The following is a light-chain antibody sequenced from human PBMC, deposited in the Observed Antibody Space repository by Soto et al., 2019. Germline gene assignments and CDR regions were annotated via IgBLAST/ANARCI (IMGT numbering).Light chain of an antibody. J-gene: IGKJ4*01. CDR3: QHYNNWPLT. CDR1: QSVRSH. V-gene: IGKV3-15*01. Sequence: EIVMTQSPATLSVSPGERATLSCRVSQSVRSHLAWYQQKSGQAPRLLIYGASTRATGIPARFSGSGSGTEFTLTISSLQSEAFAVYYCQHYNNWPLTFGGGSKVEIK. CDR2: GAS.